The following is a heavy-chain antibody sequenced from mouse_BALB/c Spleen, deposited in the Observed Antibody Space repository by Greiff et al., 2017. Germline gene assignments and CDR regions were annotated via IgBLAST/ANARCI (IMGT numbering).Heavy chain of an antibody. CDR1: GFTFTDYY. Sequence: EVKLVESGGGLVQPGGSLRLSCATSGFTFTDYYMSWVRQPPGKALEWLGFIRNKANGYTTEYSVSVKGRFTISRDNSQSILYLQMSTLRAEDSATYYCARDTHYYGYFDYWGQGTTLTVSS. V-gene: IGHV7-3*02. J-gene: IGHJ2*01. CDR3: ARDTHYYGYFDY. CDR2: IRNKANGYTT. D-gene: IGHD1-2*01.